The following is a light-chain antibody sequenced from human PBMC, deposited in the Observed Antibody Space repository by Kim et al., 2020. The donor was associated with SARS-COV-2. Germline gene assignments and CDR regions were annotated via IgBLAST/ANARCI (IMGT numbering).Light chain of an antibody. V-gene: IGLV3-19*01. Sequence: LVLTVRITCPGGSLRSYYASWYQQKPGQAPVLVIYGKNNRPSGIPDRFSGSSSGNTASLTITGAQAEDEADYYCNSRDSSGKHLVFGGGTQLTVL. CDR1: SLRSYY. CDR2: GKN. J-gene: IGLJ3*02. CDR3: NSRDSSGKHLV.